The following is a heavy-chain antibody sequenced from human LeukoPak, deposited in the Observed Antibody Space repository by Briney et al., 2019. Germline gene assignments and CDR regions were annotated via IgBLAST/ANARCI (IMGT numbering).Heavy chain of an antibody. D-gene: IGHD5-12*01. Sequence: PSETLSLTCTVSGGSISSSSYYWGWIRQPPGKGLEWIGSIYYSGSTYYNPSLKSRVTISVDTSKNQFSLKLSSVTAADTAVYYCARDTSDIVATNFDYWGQGTLVTVSS. CDR3: ARDTSDIVATNFDY. CDR1: GGSISSSSYY. CDR2: IYYSGST. J-gene: IGHJ4*02. V-gene: IGHV4-39*07.